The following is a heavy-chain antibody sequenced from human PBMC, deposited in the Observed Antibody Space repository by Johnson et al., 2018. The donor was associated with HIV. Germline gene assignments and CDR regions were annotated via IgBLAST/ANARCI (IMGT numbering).Heavy chain of an antibody. J-gene: IGHJ3*02. V-gene: IGHV3-23*01. D-gene: IGHD1-1*01. Sequence: MSWIRRAPGKGLEWLSYITASGGSTYYADSVKGRFTISRDNSKNTLYLQMNSLRAGDTAVFYCARESPGYAFDIWGQGTMVTVSS. CDR2: ITASGGST. CDR3: ARESPGYAFDI.